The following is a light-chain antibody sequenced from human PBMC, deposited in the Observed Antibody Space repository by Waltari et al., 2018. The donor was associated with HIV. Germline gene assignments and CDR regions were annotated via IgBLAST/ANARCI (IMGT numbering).Light chain of an antibody. CDR3: QQYYNSPLT. V-gene: IGKV4-1*01. Sequence: DIVMMQSPDSLAVSLGERATINCQSSQSVLHSSNNKNYLAWYQQKPGQPPNLLIYWASTRESGVPDRFSGSGSGTDFTLTISSLQAEDVAVYYCQQYYNSPLTFGQGTKVEIK. CDR1: QSVLHSSNNKNY. CDR2: WAS. J-gene: IGKJ1*01.